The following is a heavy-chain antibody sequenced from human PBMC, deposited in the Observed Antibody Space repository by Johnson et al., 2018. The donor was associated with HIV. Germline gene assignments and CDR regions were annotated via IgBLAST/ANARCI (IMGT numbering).Heavy chain of an antibody. Sequence: VQLVESGGGLIQPGGSLRLSCAASGFTVSSNYMSWVRQAPGKGLEWVSVIYSGGSTYYADSVKGRFTISRDNSKNILYLQMNSLRAEDTALYYCVKDVLRASGRYDEGGFDIWGQGTMVTVSS. V-gene: IGHV3-53*01. CDR1: GFTVSSNY. J-gene: IGHJ3*02. CDR2: IYSGGST. CDR3: VKDVLRASGRYDEGGFDI. D-gene: IGHD1-26*01.